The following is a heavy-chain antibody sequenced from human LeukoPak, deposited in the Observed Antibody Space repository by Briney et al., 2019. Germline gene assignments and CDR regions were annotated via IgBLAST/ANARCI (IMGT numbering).Heavy chain of an antibody. Sequence: PSETLSLTCTVSGGSISSYYWSWIRQPPGKGLEWIGYIYYSGSTNYNPSLKSRVTISVDTSKNKFSLQLSSVTAADTAVYYCGGEVVGGWYYYYYMDVWGKETTHTVSS. CDR2: IYYSGST. CDR3: GGEVVGGWYYYYYMDV. D-gene: IGHD1-26*01. J-gene: IGHJ6*03. CDR1: GGSISSYY. V-gene: IGHV4-59*12.